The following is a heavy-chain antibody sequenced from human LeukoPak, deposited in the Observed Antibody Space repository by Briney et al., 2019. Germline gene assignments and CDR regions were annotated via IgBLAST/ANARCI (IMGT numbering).Heavy chain of an antibody. J-gene: IGHJ4*02. V-gene: IGHV4-4*07. CDR1: GGSISSYY. CDR3: ARNQRLVRSSVAYYFDY. CDR2: IYTSGST. Sequence: SGTLSLTCTVSGGSISSYYWSWIRQPAGKGLEWIGRIYTSGSTNYNPSLKSRVTMSVDTSKNQFSLKLSSVTAADTAVYYCARNQRLVRSSVAYYFDYWGQGTLVTVSS. D-gene: IGHD6-19*01.